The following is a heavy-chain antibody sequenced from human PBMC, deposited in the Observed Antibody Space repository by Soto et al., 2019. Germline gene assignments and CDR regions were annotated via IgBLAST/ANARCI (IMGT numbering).Heavy chain of an antibody. D-gene: IGHD3-10*01. V-gene: IGHV1-46*01. CDR3: ARAAGRFGELVWCDP. Sequence: QVQLVQSRAEVKKPGASVKASCKASGYTFTSYNIHWVRQAPGQGLAWVGMINPRGFFTTYAQKFRGRVTMTGDTSTSVVYMELTNLRSEDTAMYYCARAAGRFGELVWCDPWGQGTLVSVSS. CDR2: INPRGFFT. J-gene: IGHJ5*02. CDR1: GYTFTSYN.